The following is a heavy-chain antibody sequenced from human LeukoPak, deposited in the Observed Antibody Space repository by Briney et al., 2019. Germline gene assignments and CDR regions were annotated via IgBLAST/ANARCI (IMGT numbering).Heavy chain of an antibody. V-gene: IGHV1-18*01. D-gene: IGHD3-10*01. CDR1: GYTLTSYG. CDR3: ARMSYGSGTNWFDP. Sequence: ASVEVSCKASGYTLTSYGISWVRQATGQGLEWMGWISAYNGVTNYAQKLQGRVTMTTDTSTSTAYMELRSLRSDDTAVYYCARMSYGSGTNWFDPWGQGTLVTVSS. J-gene: IGHJ5*02. CDR2: ISAYNGVT.